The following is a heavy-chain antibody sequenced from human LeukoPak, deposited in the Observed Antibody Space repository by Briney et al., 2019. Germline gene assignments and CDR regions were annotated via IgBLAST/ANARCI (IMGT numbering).Heavy chain of an antibody. CDR3: AKNRGTGMAFYDH. D-gene: IGHD5-18*01. V-gene: IGHV3-23*01. CDR2: ISGGGDYI. CDR1: GFTFSSYA. J-gene: IGHJ4*02. Sequence: GGSLRLSCAASGFTFSSYAMTWVRRAPGKGLEWVSAISGGGDYIYYGDSVKGRFTSSRDNSESTPYLQMNNLRAEDTAVYYCAKNRGTGMAFYDHWGQGTQVTVSS.